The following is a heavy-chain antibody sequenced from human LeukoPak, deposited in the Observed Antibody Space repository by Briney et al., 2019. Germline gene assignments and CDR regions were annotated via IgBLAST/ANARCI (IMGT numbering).Heavy chain of an antibody. CDR2: ISSSSSYI. CDR3: ARDDSATYYNLAY. V-gene: IGHV3-21*01. CDR1: GFTFSDYW. D-gene: IGHD3-10*01. J-gene: IGHJ4*02. Sequence: GGSLRLSCVASGFTFSDYWMSWVRQAPGMGLEWVSSISSSSSYIYYADSVKGRFTISRDNAKNSLYLQMNSLRAEDTAVYYCARDDSATYYNLAYWGQGTPVTVSS.